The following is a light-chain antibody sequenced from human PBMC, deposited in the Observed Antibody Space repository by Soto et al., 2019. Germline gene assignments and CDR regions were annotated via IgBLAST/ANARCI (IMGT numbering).Light chain of an antibody. Sequence: SYELTQPPSVSVSPGQTANITCSGDKLGDKYACWYQQRPGQSPVLVIYQHSKRPSGIPERFSGSNSGTTATLTISGTQAMEEADYYCQAWDSSSAHLVFGGGIKLTVL. V-gene: IGLV3-1*01. CDR3: QAWDSSSAHLV. J-gene: IGLJ2*01. CDR2: QHS. CDR1: KLGDKY.